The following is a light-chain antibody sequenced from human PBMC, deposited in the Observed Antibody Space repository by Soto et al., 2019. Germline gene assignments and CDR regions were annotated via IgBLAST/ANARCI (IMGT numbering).Light chain of an antibody. V-gene: IGKV3-20*01. CDR3: QQYGSSPIT. CDR1: QGISTY. CDR2: GAS. Sequence: PPSPSSLSASVGDRVTITCRASQGISTYLNWYQQKPGQAPRLLIYGASSRATGIPDRFSGSGSGRDFTLTISRLEPEDFAVYYCQQYGSSPITFGQGTRLEIK. J-gene: IGKJ5*01.